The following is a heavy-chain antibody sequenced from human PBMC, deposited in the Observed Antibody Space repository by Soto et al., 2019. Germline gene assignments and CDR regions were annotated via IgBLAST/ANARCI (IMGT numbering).Heavy chain of an antibody. CDR3: AKDDGTTTVTTWQGYFDL. J-gene: IGHJ2*01. D-gene: IGHD4-17*01. CDR2: INGSGGST. Sequence: EVQLLESGGGLVQPGGSLRLSCAASGFTFSSYAMSWVRQAPGKGLEWVSAINGSGGSTYYADSVKGRSTISRDNSKNTLYLQMNSLRAEDTAVYYCAKDDGTTTVTTWQGYFDLWGRGTLVTVSS. V-gene: IGHV3-23*01. CDR1: GFTFSSYA.